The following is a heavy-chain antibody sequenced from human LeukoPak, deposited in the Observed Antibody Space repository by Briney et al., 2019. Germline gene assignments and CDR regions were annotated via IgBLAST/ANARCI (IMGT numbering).Heavy chain of an antibody. V-gene: IGHV3-48*02. CDR2: ISSGSSTI. CDR3: ASRRESFDY. J-gene: IGHJ4*02. CDR1: GFTFSTFS. Sequence: GGSLRLSCAASGFTFSTFSMNWVRQAPGKGLEWVSYISSGSSTIYYADSMKGRFTISRDNAKNSLYLQMNSLRDEDTAVYYCASRRESFDYWGQGTLVTVSS.